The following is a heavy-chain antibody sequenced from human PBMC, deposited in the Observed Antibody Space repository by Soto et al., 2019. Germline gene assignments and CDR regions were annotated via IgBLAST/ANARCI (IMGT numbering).Heavy chain of an antibody. CDR1: GGSISSSSYY. J-gene: IGHJ5*02. V-gene: IGHV4-39*01. D-gene: IGHD3-22*01. Sequence: QLQLQESGPGLVKPSETLSLTCTVSGGSISSSSYYWGWIRQPPGKGLEWIGSIYYSGSTYYNPSLKSRVTISVDTSKNQFSLKLSSVTAADTAVYYCARHETMIVVVTHLGWFDPWGQGTLVTVSS. CDR2: IYYSGST. CDR3: ARHETMIVVVTHLGWFDP.